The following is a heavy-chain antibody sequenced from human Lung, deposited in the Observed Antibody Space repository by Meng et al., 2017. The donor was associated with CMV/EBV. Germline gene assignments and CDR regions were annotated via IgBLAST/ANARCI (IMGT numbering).Heavy chain of an antibody. V-gene: IGHV3-21*01. CDR1: GFTFSSYS. J-gene: IGHJ4*02. D-gene: IGHD6-19*01. CDR3: ARDRQWLGNDY. Sequence: SCAASGFTFSSYSMNWVRQAPGKGLEWVSSISSSSSYIYYADSVKGRFTISRDNAKNSLYLQMNSLRAEDTAVYYCARDRQWLGNDYWGQGPLVTVSS. CDR2: ISSSSSYI.